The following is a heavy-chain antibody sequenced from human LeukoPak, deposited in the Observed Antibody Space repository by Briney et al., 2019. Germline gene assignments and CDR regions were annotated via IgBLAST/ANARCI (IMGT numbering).Heavy chain of an antibody. CDR1: GFTFSSYA. V-gene: IGHV3-23*01. J-gene: IGHJ4*02. CDR3: AKVKRSGTYISEDF. Sequence: GGSLRLSCAASGFTFSSYAMSWVREAPGKGLEWVSAISASGTTTYYADSVKGRFTISRDNSKNTLYLQMYSLRAEDSALYYCAKVKRSGTYISEDFWAQGTLVTVSS. D-gene: IGHD3-10*01. CDR2: ISASGTTT.